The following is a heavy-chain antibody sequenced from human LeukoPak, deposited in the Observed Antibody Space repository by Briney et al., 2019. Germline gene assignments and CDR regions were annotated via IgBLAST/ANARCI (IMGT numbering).Heavy chain of an antibody. CDR1: GFTFSSYE. J-gene: IGHJ4*02. D-gene: IGHD5-12*01. CDR2: ISSSGSTI. Sequence: GGSLRLSCAASGFTFSSYEMNWVRQAPGKGLEWVSYISSSGSTIYNAESVKGRFTISRDNAKNSLYLQMNSLGAEDTAVYYCARERGYSGYDYFIDSPSDYWGQGTLVTVSS. V-gene: IGHV3-48*03. CDR3: ARERGYSGYDYFIDSPSDY.